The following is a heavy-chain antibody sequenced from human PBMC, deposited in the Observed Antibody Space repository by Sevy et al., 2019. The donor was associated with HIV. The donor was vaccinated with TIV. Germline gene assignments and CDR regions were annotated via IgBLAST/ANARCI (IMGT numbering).Heavy chain of an antibody. CDR1: GYTFSHYY. V-gene: IGHV1-2*07. J-gene: IGHJ6*02. CDR2: INPNRGGT. CDR3: ARGMSAYLLANGMDV. Sequence: ASVKVSCKAYGYTFSHYYMHWVRQAPGQGLEWMGWINPNRGGTNYAHKFQGRVTMTRDTSISTAYMELSSLRSDDTARYYCARGMSAYLLANGMDVWGQGTTVTVSS. D-gene: IGHD3-3*01.